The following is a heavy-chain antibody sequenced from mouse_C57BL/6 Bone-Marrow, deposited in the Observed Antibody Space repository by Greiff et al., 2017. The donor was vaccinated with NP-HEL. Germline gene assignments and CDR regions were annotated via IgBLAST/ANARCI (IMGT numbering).Heavy chain of an antibody. CDR2: IRNKDNGYTT. Sequence: EVKLVESGGGLVQPGGSLSLSCAASGFTFTDYYMSWVRQPPGKALEWLGFIRNKDNGYTTEYSVSVKGRFTISKDNSQSILYLQKSALRAEDGATYYCARFYDGYFFFDYWGQGTTLTVSS. V-gene: IGHV7-3*01. J-gene: IGHJ2*01. D-gene: IGHD2-3*01. CDR1: GFTFTDYY. CDR3: ARFYDGYFFFDY.